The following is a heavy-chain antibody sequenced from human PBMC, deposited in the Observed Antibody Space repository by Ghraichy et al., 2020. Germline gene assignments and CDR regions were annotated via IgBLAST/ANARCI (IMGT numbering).Heavy chain of an antibody. J-gene: IGHJ4*02. Sequence: SETLSLTCAVYGGSFSGYYWSWIRQPPGKGLEWIGEINHSGSTNYNPSLKSRVTLSVDTSKNQFSLKLSSVTAADTAVYYCARSLPHYDSSGYPAYWGQGTLVTVSS. CDR2: INHSGST. CDR1: GGSFSGYY. D-gene: IGHD3-22*01. CDR3: ARSLPHYDSSGYPAY. V-gene: IGHV4-34*01.